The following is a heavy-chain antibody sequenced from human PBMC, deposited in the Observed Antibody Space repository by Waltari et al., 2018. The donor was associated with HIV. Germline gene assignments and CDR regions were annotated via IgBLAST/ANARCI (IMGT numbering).Heavy chain of an antibody. D-gene: IGHD6-19*01. CDR1: GYTFTSYD. V-gene: IGHV1-8*01. CDR2: MNPNSGDT. CDR3: VRAAIYSRGCFDY. J-gene: IGHJ4*02. Sequence: GAEVKKPGASVKVSCKASGYTFTSYDINWVRQATGQGLEWMGWMNPNSGDTGYAQKFQGRITMTSNTSISTVYMELSSLTSEETAVYYCVRAAIYSRGCFDYWGQGTLVTVSS.